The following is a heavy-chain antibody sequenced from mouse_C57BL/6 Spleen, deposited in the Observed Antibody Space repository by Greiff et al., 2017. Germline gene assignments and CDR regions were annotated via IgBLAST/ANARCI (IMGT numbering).Heavy chain of an antibody. CDR1: GYSFTGYY. J-gene: IGHJ3*01. V-gene: IGHV1-42*01. CDR2: INPSTGGT. Sequence: EVQLQESGPELVKPGASVKISCKASGYSFTGYYMHWVKQSPEKSLEWIGEINPSTGGTTYNQKFKAKATLTVDKSSSTAYMQLKSLTSEDSAVYYCARGGYYDYDEAFFAYWGQGTLVTVSA. CDR3: ARGGYYDYDEAFFAY. D-gene: IGHD2-4*01.